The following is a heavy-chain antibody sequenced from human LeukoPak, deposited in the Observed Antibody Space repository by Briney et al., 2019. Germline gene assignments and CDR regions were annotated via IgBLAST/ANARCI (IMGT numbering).Heavy chain of an antibody. Sequence: GGSLRLSCATSGFNFGDYAMTWVRQAPGKGLEWVGIVGNKASGGATAYAASVKGRFTISRDDSNTIAYLQMNSLQTEDTAVYYCSRAHSWSFNSWGQGTLVTVSS. CDR2: VGNKASGGAT. CDR1: GFNFGDYA. J-gene: IGHJ4*02. D-gene: IGHD2-15*01. CDR3: SRAHSWSFNS. V-gene: IGHV3-49*04.